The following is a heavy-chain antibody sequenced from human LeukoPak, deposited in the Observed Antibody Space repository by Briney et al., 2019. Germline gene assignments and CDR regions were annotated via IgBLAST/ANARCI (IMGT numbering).Heavy chain of an antibody. J-gene: IGHJ3*02. D-gene: IGHD6-19*01. V-gene: IGHV3-21*04. Sequence: GGSLRLSCAASGLTFSTYSMNWVRQAPGKGLEWVSSISSSSSYMYYADSVKGRFTISRDNAKNSLYLQMSSLRAEDTAVYFCAKETRIAVAVVDAFDIWGQGTMVTVSS. CDR1: GLTFSTYS. CDR3: AKETRIAVAVVDAFDI. CDR2: ISSSSSYM.